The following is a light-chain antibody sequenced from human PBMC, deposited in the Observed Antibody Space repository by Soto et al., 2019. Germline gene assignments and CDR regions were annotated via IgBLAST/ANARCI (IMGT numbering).Light chain of an antibody. V-gene: IGLV1-44*01. J-gene: IGLJ3*02. Sequence: QAVVTQPPSVSGTPGQRVSISCSVNTSNIGSNAVNWYQHLPGTAPRLLIYSSNQRPSGVPDRFSGSKSGTSASLAISGLQSEDEADYYCAAWDDSLNGWEFGGGTKVTVL. CDR2: SSN. CDR3: AAWDDSLNGWE. CDR1: TSNIGSNA.